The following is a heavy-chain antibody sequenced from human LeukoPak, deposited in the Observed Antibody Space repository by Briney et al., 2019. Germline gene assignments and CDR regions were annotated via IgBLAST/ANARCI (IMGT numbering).Heavy chain of an antibody. J-gene: IGHJ6*03. Sequence: GGSLRLSCAASGFMFTSYSMNWVRQAPGKGLEWVSSISASSTHIFYGDSVKGRFTLSRDNARSSLYLQMNGLRAEDTAVYYCARIAISSLGAYYMDVWGKGTTVTVSS. CDR1: GFMFTSYS. CDR2: ISASSTHI. CDR3: ARIAISSLGAYYMDV. D-gene: IGHD5-24*01. V-gene: IGHV3-21*01.